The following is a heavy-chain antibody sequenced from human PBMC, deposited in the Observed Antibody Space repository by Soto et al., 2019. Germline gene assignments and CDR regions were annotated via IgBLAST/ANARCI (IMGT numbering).Heavy chain of an antibody. D-gene: IGHD3-9*01. CDR3: ARGSGLRYFDWYRWVYGMDV. Sequence: ASVKVSCKASGYTFTSYDINWVRQATGQGLEWMGWMNPNSGNTGYAQKFQGRVTMTRNTSISTAYMELSSLRSEDTAVYYCARGSGLRYFDWYRWVYGMDVWGQGATVTVSS. V-gene: IGHV1-8*01. CDR2: MNPNSGNT. J-gene: IGHJ6*02. CDR1: GYTFTSYD.